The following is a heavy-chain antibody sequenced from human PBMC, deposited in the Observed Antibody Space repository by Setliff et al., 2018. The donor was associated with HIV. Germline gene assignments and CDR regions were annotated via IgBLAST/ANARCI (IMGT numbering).Heavy chain of an antibody. CDR1: GFAFSSYS. D-gene: IGHD3-10*01. CDR2: ISSSSSYI. CDR3: ARDGSGSYYPLYYYYGMDV. J-gene: IGHJ6*02. V-gene: IGHV3-21*01. Sequence: GGSLRLSCAASGFAFSSYSMNWVRQAPGKGLEWVSSISSSSSYIYYADSVKGRFTISRDNAKNSLYLQMNSLRAEDTAVYYCARDGSGSYYPLYYYYGMDVWGQGTTVTVSS.